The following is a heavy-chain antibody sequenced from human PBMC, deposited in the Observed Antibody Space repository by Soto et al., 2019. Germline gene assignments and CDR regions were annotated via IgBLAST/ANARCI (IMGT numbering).Heavy chain of an antibody. Sequence: QVQLVQSGAEVTKPGASVKVSCEAHGYTFTRYLIHWVRQAPGQSLEWVGAINTAGGDTTYGQKLQGRVTMTRDTSTNTVYMELSSLRSEDTAVYFCARRDSNSWSFDYWGQGTLVTVSS. D-gene: IGHD6-13*01. CDR3: ARRDSNSWSFDY. CDR1: GYTFTRYL. V-gene: IGHV1-46*01. J-gene: IGHJ4*02. CDR2: INTAGGDT.